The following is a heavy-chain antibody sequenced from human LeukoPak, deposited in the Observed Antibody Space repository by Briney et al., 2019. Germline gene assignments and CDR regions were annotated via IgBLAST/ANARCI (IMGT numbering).Heavy chain of an antibody. CDR3: ARRIAGAGSDY. CDR1: GYSFTSYW. D-gene: IGHD6-13*01. V-gene: IGHV5-51*01. Sequence: VETLKISCKGSGYSFTSYWIGWVRQMPGKGLEWMGIIYTSDSDTRYSPSFEGQVTISADMSIRTAYLQWSSLKASDTAMYYCARRIAGAGSDYWGQGTLVTVS. CDR2: IYTSDSDT. J-gene: IGHJ4*02.